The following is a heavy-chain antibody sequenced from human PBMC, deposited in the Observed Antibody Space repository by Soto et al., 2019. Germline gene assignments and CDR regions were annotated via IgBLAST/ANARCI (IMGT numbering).Heavy chain of an antibody. CDR1: GYTLTELS. CDR3: ASFYATVTTVLYIVV. CDR2: FDPEDGET. V-gene: IGHV1-24*01. J-gene: IGHJ6*03. Sequence: GASVKVSCKVSGYTLTELSMHWVRQAPGKGLEWMGGFDPEDGETIYAQKFQGRVTMTEDTSTDTAYMELSSLRSEDTAVYYCASFYATVTTVLYIVVWGKAXTVTVS. D-gene: IGHD4-17*01.